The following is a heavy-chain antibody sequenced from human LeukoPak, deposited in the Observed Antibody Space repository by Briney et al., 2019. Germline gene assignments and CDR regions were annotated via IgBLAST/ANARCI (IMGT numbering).Heavy chain of an antibody. CDR3: ARGGRPLGYFYMDV. J-gene: IGHJ6*03. V-gene: IGHV1-69*05. CDR1: ADSFNNYA. Sequence: ASVKVSCKASADSFNNYAFNWVRQAPGQGPEWMGGSIPLFGTVKAAQKFQGRLTTTTDESTSTAYMELSSLTSEDTAVYYCARGGRPLGYFYMDVWGKGTTVTVS. CDR2: SIPLFGTV.